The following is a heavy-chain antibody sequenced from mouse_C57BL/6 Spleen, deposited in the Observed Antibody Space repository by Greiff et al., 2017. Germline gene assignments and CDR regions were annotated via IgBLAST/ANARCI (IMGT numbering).Heavy chain of an antibody. Sequence: QVQLQQPGAELVKPGASVKVSCTASGYTFTSYWMHWVKQSPGQGLEWIGRIHPSDSDTNYNHKFKGKATLAVDNSSSTAYMQLSSLTSEDSAVYCCAIEVDPIYYYAMDYWGQGTSVTVSS. V-gene: IGHV1-74*01. CDR2: IHPSDSDT. J-gene: IGHJ4*01. CDR3: AIEVDPIYYYAMDY. CDR1: GYTFTSYW.